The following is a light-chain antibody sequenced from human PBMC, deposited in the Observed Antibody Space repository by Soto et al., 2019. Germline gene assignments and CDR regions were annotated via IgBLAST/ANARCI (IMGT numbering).Light chain of an antibody. CDR3: QQYGSSPPT. V-gene: IGKV3-20*01. CDR1: QTVNSDY. J-gene: IGKJ5*01. Sequence: EIVLTQSPGTLSLSPGETATLSCRASQTVNSDYLAWFQQRPGQAPRLLIYGASSRATGIPDRFSGSGSGTDFTLTISRLEPEDFAVYYCQQYGSSPPTFGQGTRLEIK. CDR2: GAS.